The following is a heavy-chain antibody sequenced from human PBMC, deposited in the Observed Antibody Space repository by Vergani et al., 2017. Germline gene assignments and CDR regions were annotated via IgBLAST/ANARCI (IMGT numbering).Heavy chain of an antibody. V-gene: IGHV4-31*03. CDR2: IYYSGST. J-gene: IGHJ4*02. CDR3: ASCIVDYGDYPTCAQFDY. D-gene: IGHD4-17*01. CDR1: GGSISSGGYY. Sequence: QVQLQESGPGLVKPSQTLSLTCTVSGGSISSGGYYWSWIRQHPGKGLEWIGYIYYSGSTYYHPSLKSRVTISVDTSKNQFSLKLSSVTAADTAVYYCASCIVDYGDYPTCAQFDYWGQGTLVTVSS.